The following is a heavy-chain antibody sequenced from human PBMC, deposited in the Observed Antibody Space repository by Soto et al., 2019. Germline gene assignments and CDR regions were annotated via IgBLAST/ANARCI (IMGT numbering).Heavy chain of an antibody. V-gene: IGHV2-5*02. D-gene: IGHD3-10*01. CDR2: IYWDDDK. CDR3: AHSGGHYYGSGSYYANWFEP. J-gene: IGHJ5*02. Sequence: QITLKESGPTLVKPTQPLTLTCTFSGFSLSTSGVGVGWIRQPPGTALEWLALIYWDDDKRYSPSLKSRLTITKDTSKNQVVLTMTNMDPVDTATYYCAHSGGHYYGSGSYYANWFEPWVQGTLVTVSS. CDR1: GFSLSTSGVG.